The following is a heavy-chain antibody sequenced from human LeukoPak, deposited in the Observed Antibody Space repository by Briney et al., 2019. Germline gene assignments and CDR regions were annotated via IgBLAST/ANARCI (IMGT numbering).Heavy chain of an antibody. Sequence: SETLSLTCAVSGGSISSGSYSWSWIRQPPGKGLEWIGYIYHSGSTYYNPSLKSRVTISVDRSKNQFSLKLSSVTAADTAVYYCAREGDYGFDYWGQGTLVTVSS. V-gene: IGHV4-30-2*01. CDR1: GGSISSGSYS. CDR2: IYHSGST. D-gene: IGHD4-17*01. CDR3: AREGDYGFDY. J-gene: IGHJ4*02.